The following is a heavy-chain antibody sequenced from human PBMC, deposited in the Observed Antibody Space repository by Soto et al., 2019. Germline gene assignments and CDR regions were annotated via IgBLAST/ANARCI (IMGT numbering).Heavy chain of an antibody. J-gene: IGHJ4*02. CDR1: GGSISSYY. D-gene: IGHD6-13*01. V-gene: IGHV4-59*01. CDR3: ARGVGAQQLTYYFDY. CDR2: IYYSGST. Sequence: SETLSLTCTVSGGSISSYYWSWIRQPPGKGLEWIGYIYYSGSTNYNPSLKSRVTISVDTSKNQFSLKLSSVTAADTAVYYCARGVGAQQLTYYFDYWGQGTLVTVSS.